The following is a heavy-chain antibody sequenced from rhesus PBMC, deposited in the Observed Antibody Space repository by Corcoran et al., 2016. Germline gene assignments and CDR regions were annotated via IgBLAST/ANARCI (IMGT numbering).Heavy chain of an antibody. CDR1: GGSISDDYY. J-gene: IGHJ4*01. V-gene: IGHV4-106*01. CDR3: ARVYWQLVDY. Sequence: QVQLQESGPGLVKPSETLSLPCAVSGGSISDDYYCSWIRQPPGKGLEWIGYIYGSGGGTNYNPSLKNRVTISKATSKNQFSLKLSSVTAADTAVYYCARVYWQLVDYWGQGVLVTVSS. CDR2: IYGSGGGT. D-gene: IGHD6-13*01.